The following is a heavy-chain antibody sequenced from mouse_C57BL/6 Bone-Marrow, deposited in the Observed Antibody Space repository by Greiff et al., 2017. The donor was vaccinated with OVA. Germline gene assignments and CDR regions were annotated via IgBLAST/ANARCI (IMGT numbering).Heavy chain of an antibody. CDR3: ARWDLLGSSYDY. D-gene: IGHD1-1*01. J-gene: IGHJ2*01. CDR1: GYAFSSSW. CDR2: IYPGDGDT. V-gene: IGHV1-82*01. Sequence: QVQLKESGPELVKPGASVKISCKASGYAFSSSWMNWVKQRPGKGLEWIGRIYPGDGDTNYNGKFNGKATLTADKSYSTSYMQLSSLTSEDSAVYFCARWDLLGSSYDYWGQGTTLTVSS.